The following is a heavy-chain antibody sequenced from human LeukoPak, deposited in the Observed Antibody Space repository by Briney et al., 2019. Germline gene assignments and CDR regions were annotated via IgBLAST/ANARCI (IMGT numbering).Heavy chain of an antibody. D-gene: IGHD2-2*02. CDR2: IIPIFGTA. Sequence: ASVKVSCKASGGTFSSYAISWVRQAPGQGLEWMGGIIPIFGTANYAQKFQGRVTITADESTSTAYMELSSLRSEDTAVYYCAGDGGYCSSTSCFTRYYYYYYMDVWGKGTTVTVSS. V-gene: IGHV1-69*13. J-gene: IGHJ6*03. CDR3: AGDGGYCSSTSCFTRYYYYYYMDV. CDR1: GGTFSSYA.